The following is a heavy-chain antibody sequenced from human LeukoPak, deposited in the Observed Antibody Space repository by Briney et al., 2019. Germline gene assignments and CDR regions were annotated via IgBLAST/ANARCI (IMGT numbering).Heavy chain of an antibody. CDR2: ISAYNGNT. D-gene: IGHD1-26*01. Sequence: ASVKVSYKASGYTFTSYGISWVRQAPGQGLEWMGWISAYNGNTNYAQKLQGRVTMTTDTSTSTAYMELRSLRSDDTAVYYCAARSIVGANFDYWGQGTLVTVSS. J-gene: IGHJ4*02. CDR1: GYTFTSYG. CDR3: AARSIVGANFDY. V-gene: IGHV1-18*01.